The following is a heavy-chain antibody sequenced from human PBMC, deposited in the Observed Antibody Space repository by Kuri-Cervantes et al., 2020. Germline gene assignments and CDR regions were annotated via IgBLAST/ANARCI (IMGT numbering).Heavy chain of an antibody. CDR1: GYSISSGYY. CDR2: IYHSGST. CDR3: ARTRPHVDY. Sequence: GSLRLSCAVSGYSISSGYYWGWIRQPPGKGLEWIGSIYHSGSTYYNPSLKSRVTISVDKSKNQFSLKLSSVTAADTAVYYCARTRPHVDYWGQGTLVTVSS. J-gene: IGHJ4*02. V-gene: IGHV4-38-2*01.